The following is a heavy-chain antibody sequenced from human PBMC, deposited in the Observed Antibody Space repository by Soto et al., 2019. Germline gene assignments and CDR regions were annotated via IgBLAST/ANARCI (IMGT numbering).Heavy chain of an antibody. CDR1: GFTFSSYA. CDR3: AKVRYYYDSSGYSSLHFDY. V-gene: IGHV3-23*01. D-gene: IGHD3-22*01. CDR2: ISGSGGST. Sequence: GGSLRLSCAASGFTFSSYAMSWVRQAPGKGLEWVSAISGSGGSTYYADSVKGRFTISRDNSKNTLYLQMNSLRAEDTAVYYCAKVRYYYDSSGYSSLHFDYWGQGTLVTVSS. J-gene: IGHJ4*02.